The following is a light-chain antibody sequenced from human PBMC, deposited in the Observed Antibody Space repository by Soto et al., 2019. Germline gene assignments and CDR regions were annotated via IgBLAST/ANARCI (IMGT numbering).Light chain of an antibody. Sequence: EIAMTQSPATLSVSPEERATLSCRASQSVSGNLAWYQQKPGQAPSLLIYVASTRATGLPARFSGSGSGTEFTLTVSSLQSEDFAFYYCQQYNNWLITFGQVTRLVIK. CDR3: QQYNNWLIT. CDR2: VAS. V-gene: IGKV3-15*01. CDR1: QSVSGN. J-gene: IGKJ5*01.